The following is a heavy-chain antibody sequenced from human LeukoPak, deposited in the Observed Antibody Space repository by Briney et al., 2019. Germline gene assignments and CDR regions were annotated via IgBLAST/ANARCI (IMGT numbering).Heavy chain of an antibody. D-gene: IGHD2-8*01. CDR3: ARDRMVYAILGAYYYYYMDV. J-gene: IGHJ6*03. Sequence: ASVKVSCKASGYTFTSYGISWVRQAPGHGLEWMGWISAYNGNTNYAQKLQGRVTMTTDTSTSTAYMELRSLRSDDTAVYYCARDRMVYAILGAYYYYYMDVWGKGTTVTVSS. CDR2: ISAYNGNT. V-gene: IGHV1-18*01. CDR1: GYTFTSYG.